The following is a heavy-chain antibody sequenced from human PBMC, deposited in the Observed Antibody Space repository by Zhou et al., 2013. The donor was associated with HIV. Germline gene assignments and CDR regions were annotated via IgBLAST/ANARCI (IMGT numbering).Heavy chain of an antibody. J-gene: IGHJ4*02. CDR1: GGTFSSYA. Sequence: QVQLVQSGAEVKKPGSSVKVSCKASGGTFSSYAISWVRQAPGQGLEWMGRIIPILGIASYAQKFQGRVTITADKSTSTAYMELSSLRSEDTAVYYCASGRLQKAGTTVDFDWGQGTLVTVSS. D-gene: IGHD1-7*01. V-gene: IGHV1-69*04. CDR3: ASGRLQKAGTTVDFD. CDR2: IIPILGIA.